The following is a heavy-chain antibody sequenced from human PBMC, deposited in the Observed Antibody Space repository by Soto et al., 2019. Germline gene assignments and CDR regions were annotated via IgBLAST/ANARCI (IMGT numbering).Heavy chain of an antibody. CDR3: TRNGGWNFDH. D-gene: IGHD6-19*01. V-gene: IGHV4-4*02. CDR1: GGSISGGEW. CDR2: IHHSGST. Sequence: SETLSLTCAVSGGSISGGEWWSWVRQPPGKGLEWIGEIHHSGSTGYNPSLKSRVTTSVDKSKNQFSLKLSSVTAADTAVYYCTRNGGWNFDHWGQGTLVTVSS. J-gene: IGHJ4*02.